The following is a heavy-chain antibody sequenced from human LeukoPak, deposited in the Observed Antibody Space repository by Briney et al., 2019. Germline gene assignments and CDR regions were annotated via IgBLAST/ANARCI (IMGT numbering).Heavy chain of an antibody. CDR3: ARDCPRIDISLEWDY. Sequence: ASVKVSCKASGGTFSSYAISWVRQAPGQGLEWMGWISAYNGNTNYAQKLQGRVTMTTDTSTSTAYMELRSLRSDDTAVYYCARDCPRIDISLEWDYWGQGTLVTVSS. D-gene: IGHD3-3*01. CDR1: GGTFSSYA. CDR2: ISAYNGNT. J-gene: IGHJ4*02. V-gene: IGHV1-18*01.